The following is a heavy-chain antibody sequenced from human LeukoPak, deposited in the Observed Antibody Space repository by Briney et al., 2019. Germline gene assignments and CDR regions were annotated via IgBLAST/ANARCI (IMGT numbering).Heavy chain of an antibody. D-gene: IGHD1-1*01. CDR2: IHYSGDT. V-gene: IGHV4-59*01. Sequence: PSETLSLTCTVSGASISGYYWGWIRQSPGKGLEWIGYIHYSGDTNYVPSLKSRVSISVDKSKNQFSLKLTSLTAADTAVYYCVEVGTGTVDFWGQGTLVSISS. CDR3: VEVGTGTVDF. CDR1: GASISGYY. J-gene: IGHJ4*02.